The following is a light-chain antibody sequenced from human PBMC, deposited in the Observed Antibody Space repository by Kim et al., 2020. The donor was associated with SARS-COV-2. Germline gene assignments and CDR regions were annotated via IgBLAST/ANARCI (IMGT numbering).Light chain of an antibody. CDR3: LLTYGGGRV. Sequence: PRWTVPLPLGSRPGAVPRGHYHFWFQRMPGQAPRTLIYDTNTKASWTPARFSGSLLGGKATLTLSGAQPEDEADYFCLLTYGGGRVFGGGTQLTVL. V-gene: IGLV7-46*01. CDR2: DTN. CDR1: PGAVPRGHY. J-gene: IGLJ2*01.